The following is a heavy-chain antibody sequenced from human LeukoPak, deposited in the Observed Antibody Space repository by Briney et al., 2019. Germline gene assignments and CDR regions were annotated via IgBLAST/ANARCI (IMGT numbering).Heavy chain of an antibody. CDR3: ARRVVVVTANDKSDAFDM. CDR2: IYYTGST. J-gene: IGHJ3*02. Sequence: XXTVXGGSVSSHYWXWIRQPPGEGLEXIGYIYYTGSTNYNPSLKSRVTISLDTSKNQFSLKLRSVTAADTAVYYCARRVVVVTANDKSDAFDMWGQGTVVTVSS. CDR1: GGSVSSHY. V-gene: IGHV4-59*02. D-gene: IGHD2-21*02.